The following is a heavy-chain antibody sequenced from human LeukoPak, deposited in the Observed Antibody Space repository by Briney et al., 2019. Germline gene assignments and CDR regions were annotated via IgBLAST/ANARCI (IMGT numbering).Heavy chain of an antibody. D-gene: IGHD6-19*01. CDR3: ARRLYSSGWYAFDY. CDR1: GFTFSSYA. J-gene: IGHJ4*02. CDR2: ISSNGGST. Sequence: GGSLRLSCAASGFTFSSYAMHWVRQAPGKGREYVSAISSNGGSTYYANPVKGRFTISRDNSKNTLYLQMGSLRAEDMAVYYCARRLYSSGWYAFDYWGQGTLVTVSS. V-gene: IGHV3-64*01.